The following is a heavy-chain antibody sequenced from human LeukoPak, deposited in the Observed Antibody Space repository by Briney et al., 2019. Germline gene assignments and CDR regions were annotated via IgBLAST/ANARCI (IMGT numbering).Heavy chain of an antibody. Sequence: SETLSLTCTVSGDSMRGYFWSWIRQPPGKGPEWIADINFSGSSNYNPSLRSRVAMSIDTSKNQFSLKLSSVTAADTAVYYCATYSSSLEYFHPWGQGTLVIVSS. CDR1: GDSMRGYF. J-gene: IGHJ1*01. CDR3: ATYSSSLEYFHP. D-gene: IGHD6-13*01. V-gene: IGHV4-59*01. CDR2: INFSGSS.